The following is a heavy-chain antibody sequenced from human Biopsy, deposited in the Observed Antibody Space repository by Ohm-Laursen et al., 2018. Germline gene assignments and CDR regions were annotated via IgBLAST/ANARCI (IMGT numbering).Heavy chain of an antibody. V-gene: IGHV1-8*01. D-gene: IGHD3-10*01. CDR3: ARAVPPLFYYGSGSSNWFDP. CDR2: MNPDSGNT. J-gene: IGHJ5*02. Sequence: ASVKVSCKASGYTFTSYEINWVRQATGQGLEWMGWMNPDSGNTGYAQNFQGRVTMTRNTSISTAYMELSSLRSEDTAVYFCARAVPPLFYYGSGSSNWFDPWGQGTLVTVSS. CDR1: GYTFTSYE.